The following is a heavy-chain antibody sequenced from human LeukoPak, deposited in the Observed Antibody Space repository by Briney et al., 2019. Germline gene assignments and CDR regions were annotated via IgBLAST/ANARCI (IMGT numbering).Heavy chain of an antibody. V-gene: IGHV1-2*02. CDR1: GNTFTDYY. J-gene: IGHJ6*03. CDR3: ARAGGYCGSTSCYSGYYYYFMDV. CDR2: INPKSGVT. Sequence: ASVKVSCKASGNTFTDYYLHWVRQAPGQGLEWMGWINPKSGVTDSKMKFQGRVTLTRDTSITTAYMELINLTSDDAAVYYCARAGGYCGSTSCYSGYYYYFMDVWGKGTTVTVSS. D-gene: IGHD2-2*01.